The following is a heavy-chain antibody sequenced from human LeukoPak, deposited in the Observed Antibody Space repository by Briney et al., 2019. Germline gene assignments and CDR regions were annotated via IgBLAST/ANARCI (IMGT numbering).Heavy chain of an antibody. CDR2: ILYDGSNK. V-gene: IGHV3-33*05. D-gene: IGHD3-3*01. J-gene: IGHJ4*02. Sequence: GGSLRLSCAASGFTFSSYDIHWVRQAPGKGLEWVTIILYDGSNKYYADSVKGRFTISRDNSKNTVYLQMNSLTAEDTAVYYCARESSGGFDNWAQGTLITVSS. CDR3: ARESSGGFDN. CDR1: GFTFSSYD.